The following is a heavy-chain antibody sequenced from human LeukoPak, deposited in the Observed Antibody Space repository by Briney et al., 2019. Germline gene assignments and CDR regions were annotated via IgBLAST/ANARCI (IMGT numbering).Heavy chain of an antibody. CDR3: AKDRGGTFGVVRRLTYYFES. D-gene: IGHD3-3*01. CDR2: ISYDGSNK. J-gene: IGHJ4*02. CDR1: GFTFSSYG. Sequence: PGGSLRLSCAASGFTFSSYGMHWVRQAPGKGLEWVAVISYDGSNKNYADSVKGRFTISRDNSRNTLNLEMNNLRAEDTAVYYCAKDRGGTFGVVRRLTYYFESWGQGTLVTVSS. V-gene: IGHV3-30*18.